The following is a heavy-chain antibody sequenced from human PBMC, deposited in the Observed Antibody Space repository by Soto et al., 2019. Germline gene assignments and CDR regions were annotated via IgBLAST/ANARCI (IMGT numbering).Heavy chain of an antibody. J-gene: IGHJ4*02. CDR2: ISSSSSYI. CDR3: ASHPRDSSGYWYYFDY. CDR1: GFTFTSHG. D-gene: IGHD3-22*01. Sequence: PGGSLRLSCAGSGFTFTSHGMNWVRQAPGKGLEWVSSISSSSSYIYYADSVKGRFTISRDNAKNSLYLQMNSLRAEDTAVYYCASHPRDSSGYWYYFDYWGQGTLVTVSS. V-gene: IGHV3-21*01.